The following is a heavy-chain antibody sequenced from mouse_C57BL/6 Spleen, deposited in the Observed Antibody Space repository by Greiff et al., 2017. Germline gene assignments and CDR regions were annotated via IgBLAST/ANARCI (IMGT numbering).Heavy chain of an antibody. CDR2: IYPGDGDT. CDR3: ANYYGSSYGYFDV. J-gene: IGHJ1*03. Sequence: VKLMESGAELVKPGASVKISCKASGYAFSSYWMNWVKQRPGKGLEWIGQIYPGDGDTNYNGKFKGKATLTADKSSSTAYMQLSSLTSEDSAVDFCANYYGSSYGYFDVWGTGTTVTVSS. V-gene: IGHV1-80*01. CDR1: GYAFSSYW. D-gene: IGHD1-1*01.